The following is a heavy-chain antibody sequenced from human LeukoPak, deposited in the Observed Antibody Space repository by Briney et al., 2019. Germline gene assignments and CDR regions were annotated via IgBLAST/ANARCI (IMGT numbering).Heavy chain of an antibody. CDR1: GFTFSSYA. D-gene: IGHD3-9*01. V-gene: IGHV3-23*01. J-gene: IGHJ6*02. CDR3: AKTASYYDILTGEQNYYGMDV. CDR2: ISGSGGST. Sequence: PGGSLRLSCAASGFTFSSYAMSWVRQAPGKGLEWVSAISGSGGSTYYADSVKGRFTISRDNSKNTLYLQMNSLRAEDTAVYYCAKTASYYDILTGEQNYYGMDVWGQGTTVTVSS.